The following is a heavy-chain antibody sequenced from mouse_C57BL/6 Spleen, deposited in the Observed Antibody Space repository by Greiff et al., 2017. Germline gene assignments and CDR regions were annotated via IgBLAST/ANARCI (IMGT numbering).Heavy chain of an antibody. CDR2: IYPGDGDT. V-gene: IGHV1-82*01. CDR3: ATTYYGSSSYAMDY. CDR1: GYAFSSSW. Sequence: QVQLQQSGPELVKPGASVKISCKASGYAFSSSWMNWVKQRPGKGLEWIGRIYPGDGDTNYNGKFKGKATLAADKSSSTAYMQLSSLTSEDSAVYFCATTYYGSSSYAMDYWGQGTSVTVSS. J-gene: IGHJ4*01. D-gene: IGHD1-1*01.